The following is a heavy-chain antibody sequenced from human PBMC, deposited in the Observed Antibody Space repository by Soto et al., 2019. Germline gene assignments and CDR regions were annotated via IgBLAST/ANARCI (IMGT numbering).Heavy chain of an antibody. J-gene: IGHJ6*02. Sequence: PGGSLRLSCAASGFTFSSYGMHWVRQAPGKGQEWVAVISYDGSNKYYADSVKGRFTISRDNSKNTLYLQMNSLRAEDTAVYYCAKAVVGATAMYYYYYYGMDVWGQGTTVTVSS. V-gene: IGHV3-30*18. CDR1: GFTFSSYG. D-gene: IGHD1-26*01. CDR3: AKAVVGATAMYYYYYYGMDV. CDR2: ISYDGSNK.